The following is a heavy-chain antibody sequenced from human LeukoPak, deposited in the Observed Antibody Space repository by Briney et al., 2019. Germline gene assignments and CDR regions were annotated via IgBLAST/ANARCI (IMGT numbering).Heavy chain of an antibody. CDR2: ISSDESST. CDR1: GFTFSNYW. J-gene: IGHJ4*02. D-gene: IGHD2-2*01. CDR3: ARGGFTGTSCPYFDY. Sequence: GGSLRLSCAASGFTFSNYWMYWVRQAPGKGLVWVSRISSDESSTTYADSVKGRFTISRDNAKNTLYLKMNTLRAEDTAIYFCARGGFTGTSCPYFDYWGQGTQVTVSS. V-gene: IGHV3-74*01.